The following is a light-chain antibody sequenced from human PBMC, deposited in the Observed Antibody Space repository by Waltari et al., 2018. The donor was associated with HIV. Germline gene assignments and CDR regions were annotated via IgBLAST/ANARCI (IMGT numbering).Light chain of an antibody. Sequence: QSALTQPRSVSGSPGQSVTISCTGTSSDVGGYDSVSWYLQHPGKVPKLIIYEVIRQPSGGPHRFSGSKSCNTASLTISGLQTEDEADDFCCSYAGTCTYVLFGGGTKLTVL. J-gene: IGLJ3*02. CDR1: SSDVGGYDS. CDR3: CSYAGTCTYVL. CDR2: EVI. V-gene: IGLV2-11*01.